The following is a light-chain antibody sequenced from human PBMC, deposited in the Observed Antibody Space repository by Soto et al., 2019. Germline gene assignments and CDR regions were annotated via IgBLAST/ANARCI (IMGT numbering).Light chain of an antibody. CDR3: SSYAGSNHVV. Sequence: QSALTQPASVSGSPGQSITISCTGTSSDVGGYNYVSWYQQHPGKAPKLMIYEVTKRPSGVPDRFSGSKSGNTASLTVSGLQAEDDSDYYCSSYAGSNHVVFGGGTQLTVL. V-gene: IGLV2-8*01. CDR2: EVT. CDR1: SSDVGGYNY. J-gene: IGLJ7*01.